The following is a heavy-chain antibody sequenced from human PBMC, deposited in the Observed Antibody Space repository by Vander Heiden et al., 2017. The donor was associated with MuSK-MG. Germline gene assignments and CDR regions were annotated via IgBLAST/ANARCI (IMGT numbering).Heavy chain of an antibody. D-gene: IGHD1-26*01. Sequence: QVQLQQWGAGLLKPSETLSLTCAVYGGSFSGSSWRWIRQPPGKGLEWIGEINHSGSTNYNPSLKSRVTISVDTSKNQFSLKLSSVTAADTAVYYCARGGGGSYYTLHSNYYMDVWGKGTTVTVSS. CDR3: ARGGGGSYYTLHSNYYMDV. CDR2: INHSGST. J-gene: IGHJ6*03. V-gene: IGHV4-34*01. CDR1: GGSFSGSS.